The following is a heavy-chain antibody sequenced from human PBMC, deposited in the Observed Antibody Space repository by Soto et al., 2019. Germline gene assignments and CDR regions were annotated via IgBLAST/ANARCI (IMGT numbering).Heavy chain of an antibody. J-gene: IGHJ6*02. D-gene: IGHD6-13*01. V-gene: IGHV1-69*13. CDR1: GYTFTSYG. CDR2: IIPIFGTA. CDR3: ARDRRQQLVPPYYYYGMDV. Sequence: SVKVSCKASGYTFTSYGISWARQAPGQGLEWMGGIIPIFGTANYAQKFQGRATITADESTSTAYMELSSLRSEDTAVYYCARDRRQQLVPPYYYYGMDVWGQGTTVTVSS.